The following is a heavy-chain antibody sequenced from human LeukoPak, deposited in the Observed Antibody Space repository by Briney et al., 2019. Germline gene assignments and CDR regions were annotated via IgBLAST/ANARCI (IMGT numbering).Heavy chain of an antibody. V-gene: IGHV4-34*01. D-gene: IGHD3-22*01. CDR3: ARGRGRQVLITTSRRSFWFDS. J-gene: IGHJ5*01. Sequence: SETLSLTCAVYGGSFSSYYWSWIRQPPGKGLEWIGEINHSGSTSYKPSLKSRVTISLDTSKNQFSLKLSSVTAADTAVCYCARGRGRQVLITTSRRSFWFDSWGQGTLVTVSS. CDR2: INHSGST. CDR1: GGSFSSYY.